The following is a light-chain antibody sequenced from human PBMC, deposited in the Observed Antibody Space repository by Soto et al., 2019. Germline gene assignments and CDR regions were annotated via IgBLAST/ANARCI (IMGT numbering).Light chain of an antibody. CDR3: QQYYSTPHT. V-gene: IGKV4-1*01. J-gene: IGKJ2*01. CDR1: QSVLYIPNNQNY. Sequence: DIVMTQSPDSLAVSLGERATINCKSSQSVLYIPNNQNYLAWYQQKPGQPPKLLIYWASTRESGVPDRFSGSGSGTDFTLTISSLQAEDVAVYYCQQYYSTPHTFGQGTKLEIK. CDR2: WAS.